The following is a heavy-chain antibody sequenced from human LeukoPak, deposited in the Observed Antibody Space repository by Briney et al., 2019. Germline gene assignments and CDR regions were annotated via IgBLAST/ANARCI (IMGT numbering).Heavy chain of an antibody. V-gene: IGHV3-23*01. CDR1: GFTFDSYA. D-gene: IGHD5-12*01. J-gene: IGHJ4*02. CDR3: ATEWLGTS. CDR2: ISGSGGNT. Sequence: PGGSLRLSCAASGFTFDSYAISWVRQAPGKGLEWVSAISGSGGNTYLAESVKGRFTISRDNSKNTLNLQMNSLRAEDTAIYYCATEWLGTSWGQGTLVTVSS.